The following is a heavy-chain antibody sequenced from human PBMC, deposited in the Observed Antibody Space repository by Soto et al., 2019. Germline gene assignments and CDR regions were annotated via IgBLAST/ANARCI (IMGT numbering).Heavy chain of an antibody. CDR2: ISYDGSNK. J-gene: IGHJ2*01. D-gene: IGHD3-16*02. V-gene: IGHV3-30-3*01. Sequence: GKGLEWVAVISYDGSNKYYADSVKGRFTISRDNAKNTLYLQMNSLRAEDTAVYYCFFFQAEDGIRSYLPVSAFLLNRSSDL. CDR3: FFFQAEDGIRSYLPVSAFLLNRSSDL.